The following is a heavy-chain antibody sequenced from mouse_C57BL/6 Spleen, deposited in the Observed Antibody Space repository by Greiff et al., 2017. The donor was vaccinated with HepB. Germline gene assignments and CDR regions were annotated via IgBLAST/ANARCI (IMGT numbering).Heavy chain of an antibody. CDR1: GYTFTSYW. D-gene: IGHD4-1*01. V-gene: IGHV1-50*01. Sequence: QVQLQQPGAELVKPGASVKLSCKASGYTFTSYWMQWVKQRPGQGLEWIGEIDPSDSYTNYNQKCKGKATLTVDTSSSTAYMQLSSLTSEDSAVYYCARWGLGRGYFDVWGTGTTVTVSS. CDR2: IDPSDSYT. J-gene: IGHJ1*03. CDR3: ARWGLGRGYFDV.